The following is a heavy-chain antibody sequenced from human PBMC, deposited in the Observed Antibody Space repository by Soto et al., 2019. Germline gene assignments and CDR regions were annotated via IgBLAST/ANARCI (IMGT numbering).Heavy chain of an antibody. CDR3: ARQVSSIADVGWFDP. Sequence: PSETLSLTCAVSGGSISSSNWWSWVRQPPGKGLEWIGEIYHSGSTNYNPSLKSRVTISVDKSKNQFSLKLSSVTAADTAVYYCARQVSSIADVGWFDPWGQGTLVTVSS. CDR1: GGSISSSNW. CDR2: IYHSGST. J-gene: IGHJ5*02. D-gene: IGHD6-6*01. V-gene: IGHV4-4*02.